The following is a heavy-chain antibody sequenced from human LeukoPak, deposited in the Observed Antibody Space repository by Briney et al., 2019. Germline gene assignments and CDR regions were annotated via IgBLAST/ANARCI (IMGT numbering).Heavy chain of an antibody. CDR3: ATGTSGSYYVGIVRPIDY. J-gene: IGHJ4*02. V-gene: IGHV1-24*01. Sequence: ASVKVSCKVSGYTLTELPIHWVRQAPGKGREGLGGFDPDDGETVYAQMFQGRVTMTEDTSSDTASMELSSLRSEDTAVYYCATGTSGSYYVGIVRPIDYWGQGTLVTVSS. D-gene: IGHD1-26*01. CDR1: GYTLTELP. CDR2: FDPDDGET.